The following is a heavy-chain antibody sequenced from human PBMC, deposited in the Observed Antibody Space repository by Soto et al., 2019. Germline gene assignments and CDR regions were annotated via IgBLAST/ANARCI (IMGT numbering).Heavy chain of an antibody. CDR2: IYYSGST. CDR3: ARTSEPGLLWFDFDY. V-gene: IGHV4-30-4*01. CDR1: GGSISSGDYY. Sequence: SETLSLTCTVSGGSISSGDYYWSWIRQPPGKGLEWIGYIYYSGSTYHNPSLKSRVTISVDTSKNQFSLKLSSVTAADTAVYYCARTSEPGLLWFDFDYWGQGTLVTVS. D-gene: IGHD3-10*01. J-gene: IGHJ4*02.